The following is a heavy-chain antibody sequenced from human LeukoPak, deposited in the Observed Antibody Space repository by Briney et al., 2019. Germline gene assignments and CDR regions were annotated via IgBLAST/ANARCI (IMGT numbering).Heavy chain of an antibody. V-gene: IGHV3-7*03. CDR3: ARDSGWYRFDH. J-gene: IGHJ4*02. CDR2: LREGGTER. D-gene: IGHD6-13*01. Sequence: PGGSLRLSCATSGFPFSSYYMTWVRQAPGKGLEWLAHLREGGTERYNVDSVRGRFTISRDNARNALYLQMDSLRTEDTAAYYCARDSGWYRFDHWGQGTLVTVSS. CDR1: GFPFSSYY.